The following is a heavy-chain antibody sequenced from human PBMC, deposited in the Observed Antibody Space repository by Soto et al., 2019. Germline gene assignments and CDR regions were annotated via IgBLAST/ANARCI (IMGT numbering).Heavy chain of an antibody. CDR1: GFTFDDYA. J-gene: IGHJ3*02. V-gene: IGHV3-9*01. D-gene: IGHD6-13*01. Sequence: EVQLVESGGGLVQPGRSLRLSCAASGFTFDDYAMHWVRQAPGKGLEWVSGISWNSGSIGYADSVKGRFTISRDNAKNSMYLQMNSLRAEDTALYYCAKDQGSWYDGKDAFDIWGQGPMVTVSS. CDR3: AKDQGSWYDGKDAFDI. CDR2: ISWNSGSI.